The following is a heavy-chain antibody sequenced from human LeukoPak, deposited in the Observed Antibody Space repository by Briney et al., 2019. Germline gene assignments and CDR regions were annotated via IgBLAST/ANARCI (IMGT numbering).Heavy chain of an antibody. V-gene: IGHV1-2*02. CDR1: AYTFTGYY. CDR3: ARDRGYYYDTSDSYFAPLTLDY. J-gene: IGHJ4*02. D-gene: IGHD3-22*01. CDR2: INPNTGDT. Sequence: GASVKVSCKASAYTFTGYYMHWVRQAPGQGLEWMGWINPNTGDTNFAQKFQGRVTMTSDTSIRTAYMELNRLRSDDTAMYYCARDRGYYYDTSDSYFAPLTLDYWGRGTLVTVSS.